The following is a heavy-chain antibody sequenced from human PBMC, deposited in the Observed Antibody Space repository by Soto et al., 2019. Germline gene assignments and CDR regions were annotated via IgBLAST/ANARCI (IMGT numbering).Heavy chain of an antibody. Sequence: QVQLQESGPGLVKPSGTLSLTCAVSGGSISSSNWWSWVRQPPGKGLEWIGEIHHRGRPTYNPSLPSRFTIAIDKTTDRYSLRLSSVSVSGTPGYDGARLETGYSSLIHWEFELWGRGTMVTVSS. V-gene: IGHV4-4*02. CDR3: ARLETGYSSLIHWEFEL. D-gene: IGHD6-19*01. CDR1: GGSISSSNW. CDR2: IHHRGRP. J-gene: IGHJ2*01.